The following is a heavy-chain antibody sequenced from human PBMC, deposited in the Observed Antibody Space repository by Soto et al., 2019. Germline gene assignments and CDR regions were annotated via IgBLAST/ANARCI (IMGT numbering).Heavy chain of an antibody. CDR1: GGSFTSKNW. CDR2: IYRTGST. J-gene: IGHJ4*02. V-gene: IGHV4-4*02. Sequence: PSDTLSLTCAVSGGSFTSKNWWTWVRQPPGQGLEWIGEIYRTGSTNYNPSLKSRVTISLDKSENQFSLKVTSLTAADTAVYYCASRDPGTSVDYWGQGTLVTVSS. CDR3: ASRDPGTSVDY. D-gene: IGHD1-7*01.